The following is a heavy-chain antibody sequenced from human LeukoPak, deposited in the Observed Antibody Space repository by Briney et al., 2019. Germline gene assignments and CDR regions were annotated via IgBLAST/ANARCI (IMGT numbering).Heavy chain of an antibody. CDR1: GFTFSSYG. CDR3: ATSGYSYRGFGY. Sequence: GGSLRLSCAASGFTFSSYGMHWVRQAPGKGLEWVAVISYDGSNKYYADSVKGRFTISRDKSKNTLYLQMNSLRAEDTAVYYCATSGYSYRGFGYWGQGTLVTVSS. J-gene: IGHJ4*02. D-gene: IGHD5-18*01. CDR2: ISYDGSNK. V-gene: IGHV3-30*03.